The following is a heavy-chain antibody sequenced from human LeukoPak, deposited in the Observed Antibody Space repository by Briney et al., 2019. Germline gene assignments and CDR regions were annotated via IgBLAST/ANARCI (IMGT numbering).Heavy chain of an antibody. V-gene: IGHV3-30*04. CDR1: GFTFSSYA. CDR3: ARYRIAAAGDP. CDR2: ISYDGSNK. Sequence: GRSLRLSCAASGFTFSSYAMHWVRQAPGKGLEWVAVISYDGSNKYYADSVKGRFTISRDNSKNTLYLQMNSLRAEDTAVYYCARYRIAAAGDPWGQGTLVTVSS. J-gene: IGHJ5*02. D-gene: IGHD6-13*01.